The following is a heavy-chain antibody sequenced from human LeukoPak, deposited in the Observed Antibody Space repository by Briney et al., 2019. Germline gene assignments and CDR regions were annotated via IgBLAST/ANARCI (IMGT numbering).Heavy chain of an antibody. CDR1: GGSISSSSYY. CDR2: IYYSGST. D-gene: IGHD3-9*01. J-gene: IGHJ4*02. CDR3: ARIFSGGLEVDY. Sequence: RPSETLSLTCTVSGGSISSSSYYWGWIRQPPGKGLEWIGSIYYSGSTYYNPSLKSRVTISVDTSKNQFSLKLSSVTAADTAVYYCARIFSGGLEVDYWGQGTLVTVSS. V-gene: IGHV4-39*07.